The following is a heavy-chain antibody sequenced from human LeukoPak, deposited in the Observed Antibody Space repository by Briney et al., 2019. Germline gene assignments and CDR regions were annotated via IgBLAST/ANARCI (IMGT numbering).Heavy chain of an antibody. CDR3: ARAESGSGSYYDAFDI. Sequence: SGTLSLTCAVSGGSISSTNWWSWVRQSPGKGLEWIGEIYHSGSTNYNPSLKSRVTISVDKSKNQFSLKLSSVTAADTAVYYCARAESGSGSYYDAFDIWGQGTMVTVSS. V-gene: IGHV4-4*02. D-gene: IGHD3-10*01. CDR2: IYHSGST. CDR1: GGSISSTNW. J-gene: IGHJ3*02.